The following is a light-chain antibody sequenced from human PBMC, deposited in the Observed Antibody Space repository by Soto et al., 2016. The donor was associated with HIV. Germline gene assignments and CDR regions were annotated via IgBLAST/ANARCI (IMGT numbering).Light chain of an antibody. CDR2: KAS. Sequence: DIQMTQSPSTLSASVGDRVTITCRASQSISSWVAWYQQNPGKAPNLLIYKASNLESGVPSRFSGGGSGTEFTLTISSLQPDDFATYYCQQYQTEEGTFGQGTTVEIK. V-gene: IGKV1-5*03. CDR1: QSISSW. J-gene: IGKJ1*01. CDR3: QQYQTEEGT.